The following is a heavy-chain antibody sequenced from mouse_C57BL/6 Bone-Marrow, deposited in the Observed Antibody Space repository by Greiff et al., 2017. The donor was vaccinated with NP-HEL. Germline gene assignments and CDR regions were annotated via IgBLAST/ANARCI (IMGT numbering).Heavy chain of an antibody. CDR1: GFTFSSYA. V-gene: IGHV5-4*01. CDR2: ISDGGSYT. Sequence: EVHLVESGGGLVKPGGSLKLSCAASGFTFSSYAMSWVRQTPEKRLEWVATISDGGSYTYYPDNVKGRFTISRDNAKNNLYLQMSHLKSEDTAMYYCARGEPLYYAMDYWGQGTSVTVSS. CDR3: ARGEPLYYAMDY. J-gene: IGHJ4*01.